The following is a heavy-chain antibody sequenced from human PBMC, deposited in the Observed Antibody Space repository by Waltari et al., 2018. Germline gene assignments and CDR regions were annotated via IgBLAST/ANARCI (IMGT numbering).Heavy chain of an antibody. CDR3: ARRAHSGVDY. CDR2: TSPDGSNK. CDR1: KFIFSTFA. D-gene: IGHD5-12*01. V-gene: IGHV3-30*04. Sequence: QVQLVESGGGVVQPGRSLRLSCAASKFIFSTFAIHWVRQPPGKGLEWVAVTSPDGSNKEFADAVKGRFTLSRDNSKNTLYLQMSSLRAEDTAVYYCARRAHSGVDYWGQGALVTVSS. J-gene: IGHJ4*02.